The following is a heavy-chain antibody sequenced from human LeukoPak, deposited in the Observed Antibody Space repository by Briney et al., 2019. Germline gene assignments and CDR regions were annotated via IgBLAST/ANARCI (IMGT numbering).Heavy chain of an antibody. V-gene: IGHV3-30*18. D-gene: IGHD5-18*01. CDR1: GFTFSSYG. J-gene: IGHJ4*02. CDR3: AKGGGGGYSYGQRLGY. CDR2: ISYDGSNK. Sequence: GRSLRLSCAASGFTFSSYGMHWVRQAPGKGLEWVAVISYDGSNKYYADSVKGRFTISGDNSKNTLYLQMNSLRAEDTAVYYCAKGGGGGYSYGQRLGYWGQGTLVTVSS.